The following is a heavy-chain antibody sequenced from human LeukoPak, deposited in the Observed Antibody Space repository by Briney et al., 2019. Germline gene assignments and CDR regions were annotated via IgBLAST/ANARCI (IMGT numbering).Heavy chain of an antibody. CDR2: INSDGSST. CDR3: ARDPYDTGLDY. D-gene: IGHD3-9*01. Sequence: GGSLRLSCAASGFTFSSYWMHWVRQAPGKGLVWVSRINSDGSSTSYADSVKGRFTISRDNAKNTLYLQMNSLRAEDTAVYYYARDPYDTGLDYWGQGTLVTVSS. CDR1: GFTFSSYW. V-gene: IGHV3-74*01. J-gene: IGHJ4*02.